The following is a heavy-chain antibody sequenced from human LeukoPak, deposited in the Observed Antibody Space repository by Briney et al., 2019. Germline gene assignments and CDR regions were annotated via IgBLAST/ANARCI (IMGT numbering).Heavy chain of an antibody. D-gene: IGHD3-22*01. Sequence: ASVKVSCKASGYTFTSYDINWVRQATGQGLEWMGWMNPNSGNTGYAQKFQGRVTMTRNTSISTAYMELSSLRSEDTAVYYCARGRRYYYDSSGRPNWFDPWGQGTLVTVSS. CDR2: MNPNSGNT. V-gene: IGHV1-8*01. J-gene: IGHJ5*02. CDR1: GYTFTSYD. CDR3: ARGRRYYYDSSGRPNWFDP.